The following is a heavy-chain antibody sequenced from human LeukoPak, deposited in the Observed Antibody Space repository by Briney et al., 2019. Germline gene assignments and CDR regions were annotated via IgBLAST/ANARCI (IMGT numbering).Heavy chain of an antibody. Sequence: KSSETLSLTCTVSGGSISSYYWSWIRQPPGKGLEWIGYIYYSGSTNYNPSLKSRVTISVDTSKNQFSLKLSSVTAADTAVYYCVGQPFRSGYWGQGTLVTVSS. CDR2: IYYSGST. CDR1: GGSISSYY. V-gene: IGHV4-59*08. CDR3: VGQPFRSGY. J-gene: IGHJ4*02. D-gene: IGHD3-10*01.